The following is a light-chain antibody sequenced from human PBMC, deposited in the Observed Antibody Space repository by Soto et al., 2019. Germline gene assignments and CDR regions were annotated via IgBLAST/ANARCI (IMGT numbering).Light chain of an antibody. V-gene: IGKV3-20*01. Sequence: EIVLTQSPGTLSLSPGERATLSCRASQSVTSTHLAWYQQKPGQAPRLLIYDASTRATGIPDRFSGSGSGTDFTLTISRLEPEDFAVYYCQQYGSSITFGQGTRLEIK. CDR3: QQYGSSIT. CDR2: DAS. J-gene: IGKJ5*01. CDR1: QSVTSTH.